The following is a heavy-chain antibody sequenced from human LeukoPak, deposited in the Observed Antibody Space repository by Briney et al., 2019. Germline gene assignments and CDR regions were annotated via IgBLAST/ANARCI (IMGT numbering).Heavy chain of an antibody. CDR1: GYTFTSYG. V-gene: IGHV1-18*01. J-gene: IGHJ1*01. Sequence: ASVKVSCKASGYTFTSYGISWVRQAPGQGLEWMGWISAYNGNTDYAQKLQGRVTMTTDTSTGTAYMELRSLRSDDTAVYYCARGDSSSWYGTAEYFQHWGQGTLVTVSS. CDR3: ARGDSSSWYGTAEYFQH. D-gene: IGHD6-13*01. CDR2: ISAYNGNT.